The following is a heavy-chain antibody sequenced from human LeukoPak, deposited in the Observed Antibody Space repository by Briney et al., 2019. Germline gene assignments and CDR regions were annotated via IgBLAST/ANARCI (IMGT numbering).Heavy chain of an antibody. CDR2: INHSGST. CDR3: ARGPVGGFPIRS. D-gene: IGHD3-10*01. J-gene: IGHJ5*02. V-gene: IGHV4-34*01. CDR1: GGSIIGYF. Sequence: PSETLSLTCGVSGGSIIGYFFAWLRQPPGKGLEWIGEINHSGSTNYSPSLKSRATISVDTSKKQFSLNLNSVTAADTAVYYCARGPVGGFPIRSWGQRTLVTHCS.